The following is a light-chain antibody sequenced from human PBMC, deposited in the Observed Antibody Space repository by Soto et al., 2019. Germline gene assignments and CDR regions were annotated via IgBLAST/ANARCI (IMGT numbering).Light chain of an antibody. Sequence: EIVMTQSPATLSVSPGESATLSCRASQSVSSSYLAWYQQKPGQAPRLLIYGASSRATGIPDRFSGSGSGTDFTLTISRLEPEDFAVYYCQQYGSSPPFTFGPGTKVDIK. CDR1: QSVSSSY. CDR3: QQYGSSPPFT. J-gene: IGKJ3*01. V-gene: IGKV3-20*01. CDR2: GAS.